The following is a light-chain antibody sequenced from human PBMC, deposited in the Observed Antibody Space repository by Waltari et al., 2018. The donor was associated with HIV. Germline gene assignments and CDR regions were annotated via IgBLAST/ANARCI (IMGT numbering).Light chain of an antibody. Sequence: EIQMTQSPPSVSAFVGDRVTITCRASQGISTLLAWYQQKLGKAPKLLIYSASTLQSGVPSRFSGSGSGTDFTHTISGLQPEDLATYYCQQANSFPVTFGPGTKVEIK. CDR1: QGISTL. V-gene: IGKV1-12*01. CDR3: QQANSFPVT. CDR2: SAS. J-gene: IGKJ3*01.